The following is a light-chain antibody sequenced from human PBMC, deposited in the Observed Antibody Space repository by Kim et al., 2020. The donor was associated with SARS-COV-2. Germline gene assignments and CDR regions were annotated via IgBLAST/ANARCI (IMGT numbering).Light chain of an antibody. Sequence: DIQMTQSPSTLSASVGDRVTITCRASQSISDWLAWYQQKPGKAPKLLIYQVSRLESGVPSRFSGSGSGTEFTLTISSLQPDDFATYYCQQYYDYGTFGQGTKLEI. CDR3: QQYYDYGT. CDR2: QVS. V-gene: IGKV1-5*03. J-gene: IGKJ2*02. CDR1: QSISDW.